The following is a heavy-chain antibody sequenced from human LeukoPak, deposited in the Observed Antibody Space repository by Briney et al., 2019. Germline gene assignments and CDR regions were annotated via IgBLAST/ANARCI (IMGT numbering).Heavy chain of an antibody. CDR2: IYYSGST. CDR1: GGSISSYY. Sequence: SETLSLTCTVSGGSISSYYWSWIRQPPGKGLEWIGYIYYSGSTNYNPSLKSRVTISVDTSKNQLSLKLSSVTAADTAVYYCAGEVDCSGGSCYHFDYWGQGTLVTVSS. V-gene: IGHV4-59*01. J-gene: IGHJ4*02. D-gene: IGHD2-15*01. CDR3: AGEVDCSGGSCYHFDY.